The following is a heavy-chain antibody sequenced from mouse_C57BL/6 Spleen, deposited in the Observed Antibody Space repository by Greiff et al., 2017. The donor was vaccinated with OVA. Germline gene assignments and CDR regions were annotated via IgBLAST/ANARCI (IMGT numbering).Heavy chain of an antibody. D-gene: IGHD2-3*01. CDR1: GYTFTSYW. J-gene: IGHJ2*01. V-gene: IGHV1-69*01. CDR3: ARGGVYDGYAFDY. Sequence: QVHVKQPGAELVMPGASVKLSCKASGYTFTSYWMHWVKQRPGQGLEWIGEIDPSDSYTNYNQKFKGKSTLTVDKSSSTAYMQLSSLTSEDSAVDYGARGGVYDGYAFDYWGQGTTLTVSS. CDR2: IDPSDSYT.